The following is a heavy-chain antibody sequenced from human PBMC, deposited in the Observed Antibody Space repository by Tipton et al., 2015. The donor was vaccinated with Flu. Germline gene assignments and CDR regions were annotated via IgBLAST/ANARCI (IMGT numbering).Heavy chain of an antibody. CDR3: VSAAVGG. Sequence: SLRLSCAASGYSFSSYWMHWVRQAPGKGLVWVSRVNSDGSSTIYADSVKGRFTISRDNAMNTLYLQMNSLRAEDTVVYYCVSAAVGGWGQGTLVTVSS. J-gene: IGHJ4*02. V-gene: IGHV3-74*01. CDR2: VNSDGSST. D-gene: IGHD6-19*01. CDR1: GYSFSSYW.